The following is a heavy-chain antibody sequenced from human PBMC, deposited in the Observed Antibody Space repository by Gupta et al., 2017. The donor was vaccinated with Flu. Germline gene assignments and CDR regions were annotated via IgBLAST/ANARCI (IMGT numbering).Heavy chain of an antibody. CDR1: GGSISSSSYY. CDR2: IYYSGST. Sequence: QLQLQESGPGLVKPSETLSLTCTVSGGSISSSSYYWGWIRQPPGKGLEWIGSIYYSGSTYYNPSLKSRVTISVDTSKNQFSLKLSSVTAADTAVYYRARHLRPPYCSGGSCPYNWFDPWGQGTLVTVSS. V-gene: IGHV4-39*01. D-gene: IGHD2-15*01. CDR3: ARHLRPPYCSGGSCPYNWFDP. J-gene: IGHJ5*02.